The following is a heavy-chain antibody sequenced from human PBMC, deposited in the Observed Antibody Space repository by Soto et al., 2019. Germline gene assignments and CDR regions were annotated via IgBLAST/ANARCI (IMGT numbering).Heavy chain of an antibody. CDR2: ISGGGVAT. J-gene: IGHJ4*02. V-gene: IGHV3-23*01. Sequence: EVQVLESGGGLGQPGGSLRLSCAASGFTFSSYAMSLVRQAPGKGLEWVSAISGGGVATNYEDSVKGRSKISRDKSKNTLYLQMNRLRSQDTGVYYCEKGCESSGSYRPFDYWGQGTLVIVSS. CDR1: GFTFSSYA. CDR3: EKGCESSGSYRPFDY. D-gene: IGHD3-22*01.